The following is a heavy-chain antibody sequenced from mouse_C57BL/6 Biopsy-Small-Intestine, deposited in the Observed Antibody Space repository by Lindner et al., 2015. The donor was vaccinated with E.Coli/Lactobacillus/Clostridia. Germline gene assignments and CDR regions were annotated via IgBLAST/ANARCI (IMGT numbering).Heavy chain of an antibody. V-gene: IGHV5-2*01. J-gene: IGHJ2*01. CDR2: INSDGGST. D-gene: IGHD2-4*01. CDR3: ARQKDSMITTPPDY. Sequence: VQLQESGGGLVQPGESLKLSCESNEYEFPSHDMSWVRKAPEKRLELVAAINSDGGSTYYPDTMERRFIISRDNTKKTLYLQMSSLRSEDTALYYCARQKDSMITTPPDYWGQGTTLTVSS. CDR1: EYEFPSHD.